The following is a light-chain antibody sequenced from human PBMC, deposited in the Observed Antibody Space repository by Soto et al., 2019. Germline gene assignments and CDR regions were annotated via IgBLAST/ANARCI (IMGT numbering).Light chain of an antibody. CDR1: QSVSSSY. J-gene: IGKJ4*01. V-gene: IGKV3-20*01. CDR2: GAS. Sequence: EIVLTQSPGTLSLSPGERATLSCRASQSVSSSYLAWYQQKPGQAPRLLIYGASSRATGIPDRFSGSGSGTHFALTTSRLEPKDSAVYYCQQYDSSPLTFGGGTKVEIK. CDR3: QQYDSSPLT.